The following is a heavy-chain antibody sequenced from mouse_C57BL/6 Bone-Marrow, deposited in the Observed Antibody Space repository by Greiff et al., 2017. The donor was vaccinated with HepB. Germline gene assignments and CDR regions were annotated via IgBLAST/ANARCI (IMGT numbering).Heavy chain of an antibody. V-gene: IGHV5-6*02. D-gene: IGHD2-14*01. CDR3: TRVRFDYYFAY. CDR1: GFTFSTSG. Sequence: EVMLVESGGDLVKPGGSLKLSCAASGFTFSTSGMSWVRQTPDRRLEWVATINTGGTYTYYADSVRGRFTISKDSAKNTVFLLMSSLKSEDSAIYYWTRVRFDYYFAYWGQGTTLTVSS. CDR2: INTGGTYT. J-gene: IGHJ2*01.